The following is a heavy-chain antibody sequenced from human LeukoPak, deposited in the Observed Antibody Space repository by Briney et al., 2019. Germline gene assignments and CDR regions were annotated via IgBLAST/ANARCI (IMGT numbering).Heavy chain of an antibody. CDR3: ARDSGRPVTIFGVARWTWFDP. CDR2: IIPIFGTA. D-gene: IGHD3-3*01. CDR1: GGTFSSYA. Sequence: ASVKVSCKASGGTFSSYAISWVRQAPGQGLEWMGGIIPIFGTANYAQKFQGRVTITADESTSTAYMELSSLRSEDTAVYYCARDSGRPVTIFGVARWTWFDPWGQGTLVTVFS. J-gene: IGHJ5*02. V-gene: IGHV1-69*13.